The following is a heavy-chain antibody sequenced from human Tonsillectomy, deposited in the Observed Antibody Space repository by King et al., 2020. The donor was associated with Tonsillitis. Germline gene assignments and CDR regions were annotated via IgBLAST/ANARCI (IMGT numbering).Heavy chain of an antibody. CDR3: AKEGAHDNYTSRYYYGMDV. J-gene: IGHJ6*02. D-gene: IGHD1-26*01. V-gene: IGHV3-9*01. CDR1: GFTFDDYA. CDR2: ISWNSGSR. Sequence: VQLVESGGGLVQPGRSLRLSCAASGFTFDDYAMHWVRQTPGKGLEWVSGISWNSGSRGYADSVKGRFTISRDNAKNSLYLQMNSLRAEDTALYYCAKEGAHDNYTSRYYYGMDVWGQGTTVTVSS.